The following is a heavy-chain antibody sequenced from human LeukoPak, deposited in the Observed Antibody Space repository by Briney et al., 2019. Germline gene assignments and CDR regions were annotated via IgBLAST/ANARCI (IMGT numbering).Heavy chain of an antibody. CDR3: ATAPYYDILTGSQTDY. CDR1: GFTFSSYT. V-gene: IGHV3-64*01. D-gene: IGHD3-9*01. J-gene: IGHJ4*02. CDR2: ISSNGGNT. Sequence: PGGSLRLSCAASGFTFSSYTMHWVRQAPGKGLEYVSAISSNGGNTYYANSVKGRFTISRDNSKNTLYLQMNSLRAEDTAVYYCATAPYYDILTGSQTDYWGQGTLVTVSS.